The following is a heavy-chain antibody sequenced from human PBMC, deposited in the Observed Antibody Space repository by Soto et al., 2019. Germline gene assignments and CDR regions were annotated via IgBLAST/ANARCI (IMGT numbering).Heavy chain of an antibody. CDR3: AKVPPGGLEITPFDY. V-gene: IGHV3-23*01. Sequence: EVQLLESGGALVQPGGSLSLTCAASGFTFSNFAIHWVRQAPGKGLEWVSGISGSGRSTYYADSAKGRFTISRDNSRNTVFLQMTILRAEDTAIYYCAKVPPGGLEITPFDYWGQGALVTVSS. J-gene: IGHJ4*02. CDR2: ISGSGRST. CDR1: GFTFSNFA. D-gene: IGHD1-1*01.